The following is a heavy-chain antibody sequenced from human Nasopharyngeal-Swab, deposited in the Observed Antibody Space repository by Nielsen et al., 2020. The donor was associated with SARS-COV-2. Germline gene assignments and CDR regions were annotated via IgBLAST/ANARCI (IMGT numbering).Heavy chain of an antibody. J-gene: IGHJ3*02. D-gene: IGHD3-3*01. CDR3: ASEGSGVFGVVIYAFDI. CDR1: GYTLTVLP. CDR2: VVPQDGEP. V-gene: IGHV1-24*01. Sequence: ASVQVSCKVSGYTLTVLPIHWVRQAPGKGLEWMGTVVPQDGEPIYAQNFQGRVTMTEDTSTYTAYFELSSLRSEDTAVYYCASEGSGVFGVVIYAFDIWGPGTLVTVSS.